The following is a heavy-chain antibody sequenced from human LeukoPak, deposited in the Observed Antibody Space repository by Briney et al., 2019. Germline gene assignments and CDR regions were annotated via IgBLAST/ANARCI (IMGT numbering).Heavy chain of an antibody. V-gene: IGHV4-30-4*01. J-gene: IGHJ4*02. Sequence: SETLSLTCTVSGGSISSGDYYWSWIRQPPGKGLEWIGYIYYSGSTYYNPSLKSRVTISVDTSKNQFSLKLSSVAAADAAVYYCARARTGTTTFDYWGQGTLVTVSS. CDR3: ARARTGTTTFDY. CDR1: GGSISSGDYY. D-gene: IGHD1-1*01. CDR2: IYYSGST.